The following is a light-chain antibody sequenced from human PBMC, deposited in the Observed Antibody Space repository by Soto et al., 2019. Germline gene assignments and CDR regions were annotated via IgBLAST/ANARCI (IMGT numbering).Light chain of an antibody. Sequence: EIVMTQSPATLSVSPGEGATLSCRASQGVSSNLAWYQHKPGQAPRLLIYGASPRATGIPGRFSGSGSGTVFTLTISSLQSEDFGVYYCQQYNKWPWTFGRGTKVDIK. CDR3: QQYNKWPWT. CDR2: GAS. V-gene: IGKV3-15*01. CDR1: QGVSSN. J-gene: IGKJ1*01.